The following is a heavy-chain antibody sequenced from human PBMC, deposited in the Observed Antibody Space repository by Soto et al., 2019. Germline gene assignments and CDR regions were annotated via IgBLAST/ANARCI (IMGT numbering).Heavy chain of an antibody. Sequence: GGSLRLSCAASGFTFSSYGMHWVRQAPGKGQEWVAVIWYDGSNKYYADSVKGRFTISRDNSKNTLYLQMNSLRAEATAVYYCARDRENLYHVIITIFGVASPKGFDPWSQGNLVTVS. CDR1: GFTFSSYG. J-gene: IGHJ5*02. D-gene: IGHD3-3*01. V-gene: IGHV3-33*01. CDR2: IWYDGSNK. CDR3: ARDRENLYHVIITIFGVASPKGFDP.